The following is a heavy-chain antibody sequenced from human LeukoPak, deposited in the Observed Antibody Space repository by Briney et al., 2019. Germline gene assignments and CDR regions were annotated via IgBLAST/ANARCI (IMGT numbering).Heavy chain of an antibody. CDR3: ASGRQLGY. Sequence: GGSLRLSRAASGFTFSNYWMSWVRQAPGKGLEWVTNIKEDGSEKYYVDSVKGRFTISRDNARNSLYLQMNSLRAEDTAVYYCASGRQLGYWGQGTLVTVSS. V-gene: IGHV3-7*01. J-gene: IGHJ4*02. CDR2: IKEDGSEK. D-gene: IGHD6-13*01. CDR1: GFTFSNYW.